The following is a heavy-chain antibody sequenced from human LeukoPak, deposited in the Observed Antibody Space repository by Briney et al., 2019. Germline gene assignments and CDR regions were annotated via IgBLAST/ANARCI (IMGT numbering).Heavy chain of an antibody. CDR2: ISDDGTRK. CDR3: AKAGSGWYAPY. D-gene: IGHD6-19*01. J-gene: IGHJ4*02. Sequence: GRSLRLSCAASGFTFSSYGIHWVRLASGKGLEWVAVISDDGTRKYYADSVQGRFTISRDNSKNTVDLQMDSLRAEDTAVYYCAKAGSGWYAPYWGQGTLVTVS. V-gene: IGHV3-30*18. CDR1: GFTFSSYG.